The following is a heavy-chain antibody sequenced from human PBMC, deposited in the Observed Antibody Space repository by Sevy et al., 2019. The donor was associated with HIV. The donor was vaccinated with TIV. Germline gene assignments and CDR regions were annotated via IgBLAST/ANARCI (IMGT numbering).Heavy chain of an antibody. J-gene: IGHJ4*02. Sequence: GGSLRLSCAASGFTFSDYYMSWIRQAPGKGLEWISYISGSPYMMYYADSVKGRFTISRDDAKNSLYLQMNSLRPEDSAVYFCARDLGTGYFDFWGQGTLVTVSS. CDR2: ISGSPYMM. CDR3: ARDLGTGYFDF. D-gene: IGHD1-26*01. V-gene: IGHV3-11*01. CDR1: GFTFSDYY.